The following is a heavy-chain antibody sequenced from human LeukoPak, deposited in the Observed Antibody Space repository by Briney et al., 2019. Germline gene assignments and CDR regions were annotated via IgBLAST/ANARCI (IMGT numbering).Heavy chain of an antibody. CDR2: IKQDGSEK. CDR1: GGSFSGYY. V-gene: IGHV3-7*01. J-gene: IGHJ6*03. Sequence: ETLSLTCAVYGGSFSGYYWSWLRQPPGKGLEWVANIKQDGSEKYYVDSVKGRFTISRDNAKNSLYLQMNSLRAEDTAVYYCARDLGPGQYYYYYIDVWGKGTTVTVSS. CDR3: ARDLGPGQYYYYYIDV.